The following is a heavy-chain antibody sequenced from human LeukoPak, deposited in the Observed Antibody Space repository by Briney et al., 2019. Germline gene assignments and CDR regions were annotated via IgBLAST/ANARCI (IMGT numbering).Heavy chain of an antibody. CDR2: ISAHNGNT. J-gene: IGHJ4*02. V-gene: IGHV1-18*01. Sequence: ASVKVSCKASGYTFTSYGISWVRQAPGQGLEWMGWISAHNGNTNYAQKVQGRVTITRNTSISTAYMELSSLRSEDTAVYYCARELVGATCFDYWGQGTLVTVSS. D-gene: IGHD1-26*01. CDR3: ARELVGATCFDY. CDR1: GYTFTSYG.